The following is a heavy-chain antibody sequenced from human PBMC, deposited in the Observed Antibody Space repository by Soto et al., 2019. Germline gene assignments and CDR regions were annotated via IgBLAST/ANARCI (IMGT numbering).Heavy chain of an antibody. D-gene: IGHD1-26*01. CDR1: GFTFSSYN. CDR3: ASLVGATGY. CDR2: ISSSSSYI. Sequence: PGGSLRLSCAASGFTFSSYNMNWVRQAPGKGLEWVSSISSSSSYIYYADSVKGRFTISRDNAKNSLYLQMNSLRAEDTAVYYCASLVGATGYWGQGTLVTVSS. V-gene: IGHV3-21*01. J-gene: IGHJ4*02.